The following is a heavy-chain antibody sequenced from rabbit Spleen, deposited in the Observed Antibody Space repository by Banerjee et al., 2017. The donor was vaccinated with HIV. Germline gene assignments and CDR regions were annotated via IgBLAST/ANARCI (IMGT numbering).Heavy chain of an antibody. CDR1: GFSFSSSYW. V-gene: IGHV1S40*01. Sequence: QSLEESGGDLVKPGASLTLTCTASGFSFSSSYWICWVRQAPGKGLEWIACINTVTGKTVYASWAKGRFIMSRTSSTTVTLQMTSLTAADTATYFCARDLVAVIGWNFNLWGQGTLVTVS. CDR2: INTVTGKT. D-gene: IGHD1-1*01. CDR3: ARDLVAVIGWNFNL. J-gene: IGHJ4*01.